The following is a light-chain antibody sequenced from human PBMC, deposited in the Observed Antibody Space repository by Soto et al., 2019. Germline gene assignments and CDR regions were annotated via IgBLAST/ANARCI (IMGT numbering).Light chain of an antibody. CDR3: QQRSAWPFT. J-gene: IGKJ4*01. V-gene: IGKV3D-20*02. Sequence: EIVLTQSPGTLSLSPGDTATLSCRARESVGSNYLAWYQQKPGQAPRLLVYGPSTRATGIPDRFSGSGSGTEFTLTISRLDPEDFALYYCQQRSAWPFTFGGGTSVLIK. CDR1: ESVGSNY. CDR2: GPS.